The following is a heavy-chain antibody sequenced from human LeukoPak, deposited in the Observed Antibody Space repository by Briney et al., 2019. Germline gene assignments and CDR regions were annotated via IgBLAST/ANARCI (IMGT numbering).Heavy chain of an antibody. J-gene: IGHJ5*02. Sequence: ASMKVSCKASGYTFTGYYMHWVRQAPGQGLEWMGWINPNSGGTNYAQKLQGRVTMTTDTSTSTAYMELRSLRSDDTAVYYCARDRSITMVRGVIRHNWFDPWGQGTLVTVSS. CDR1: GYTFTGYY. CDR3: ARDRSITMVRGVIRHNWFDP. CDR2: INPNSGGT. D-gene: IGHD3-10*01. V-gene: IGHV1-2*02.